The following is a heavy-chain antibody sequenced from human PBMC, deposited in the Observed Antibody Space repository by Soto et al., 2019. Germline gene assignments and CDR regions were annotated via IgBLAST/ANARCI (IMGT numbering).Heavy chain of an antibody. CDR3: ARVLASSGWYGGHDAFDI. CDR2: IYYSGST. V-gene: IGHV4-59*01. CDR1: GGSICSYY. D-gene: IGHD6-19*01. J-gene: IGHJ3*02. Sequence: SETLSLTCTVSGGSICSYYWSWIRQPPGKGLEWIGYIYYSGSTNYNPSLKSRVTISVDTSKNQFSLKLSSVTAADTAVYYCARVLASSGWYGGHDAFDIWGQGTMVTVSS.